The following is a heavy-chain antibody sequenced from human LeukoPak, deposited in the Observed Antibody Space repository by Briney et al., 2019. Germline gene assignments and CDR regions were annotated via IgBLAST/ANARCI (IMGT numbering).Heavy chain of an antibody. V-gene: IGHV4-59*01. J-gene: IGHJ3*02. CDR1: GGSISSYY. CDR3: ARSRATPDI. D-gene: IGHD2-15*01. Sequence: SETLSLTCTVPGGSISSYYWSWIRQPPGKGLEWIGYIYYSGSTNYNPSLKSRVTISVDTSKNQFSLKLSSVTAADTAAYYCARSRATPDIWGQGTMVTVSS. CDR2: IYYSGST.